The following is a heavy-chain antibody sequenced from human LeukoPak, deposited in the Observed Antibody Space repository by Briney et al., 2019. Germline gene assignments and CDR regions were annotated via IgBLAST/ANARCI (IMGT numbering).Heavy chain of an antibody. CDR2: LSNIGSST. Sequence: GGSLRLSCAASGFTFSSYATSWVRQAPGKGLEWVSALSNIGSSTSYADSVKGRFTISRDNSKNTLYLQMNSLRAEDTAVYYCAKLYTSRWYNDYWGQGTLVTVSS. V-gene: IGHV3-23*01. CDR1: GFTFSSYA. CDR3: AKLYTSRWYNDY. D-gene: IGHD6-13*01. J-gene: IGHJ4*02.